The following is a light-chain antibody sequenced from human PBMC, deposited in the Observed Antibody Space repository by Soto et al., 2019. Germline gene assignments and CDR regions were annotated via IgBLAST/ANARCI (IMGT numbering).Light chain of an antibody. Sequence: QSALTQPASVSGSPGQSITISCTGTSSDVGGYNHVSWYQQNPGKAPQLMIYDVSNRPSGVSNRFSGSKSGNMASLTISGLQAEDEADYYCVSYTTSSTLYVFGTGTKLTVL. CDR3: VSYTTSSTLYV. CDR2: DVS. J-gene: IGLJ1*01. V-gene: IGLV2-14*01. CDR1: SSDVGGYNH.